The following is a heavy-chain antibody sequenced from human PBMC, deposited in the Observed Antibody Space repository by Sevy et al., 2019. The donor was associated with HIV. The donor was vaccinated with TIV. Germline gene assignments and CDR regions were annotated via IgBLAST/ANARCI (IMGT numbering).Heavy chain of an antibody. CDR2: IYPGDSDT. V-gene: IGHV5-51*01. D-gene: IGHD2-15*01. CDR3: ARFGSYRLSYYGMDV. CDR1: GYSFTNYW. Sequence: GESLKISCKGAGYSFTNYWIGWVRQMPGKGLGWMGIIYPGDSDTRYSPSFQGQVTISADKSISTAYLQWSSLRASDTAMYYCARFGSYRLSYYGMDVWGHGTTVTVS. J-gene: IGHJ6*02.